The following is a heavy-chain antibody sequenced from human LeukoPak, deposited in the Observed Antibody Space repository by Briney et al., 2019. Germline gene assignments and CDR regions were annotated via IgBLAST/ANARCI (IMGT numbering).Heavy chain of an antibody. D-gene: IGHD2-15*01. CDR1: GGSISSSSYY. CDR3: ARDFGGVVVVAATRRQNWLDP. Sequence: SETLSLTCTVSGGSISSSSYYWGWIRQPPGKGLEWIGSIYYSGSTYYNPSLKSRVTISVDTSKNQFSLKLSSVTAADTAVYYCARDFGGVVVVAATRRQNWLDPWGQGTLVTVSS. J-gene: IGHJ5*02. V-gene: IGHV4-39*07. CDR2: IYYSGST.